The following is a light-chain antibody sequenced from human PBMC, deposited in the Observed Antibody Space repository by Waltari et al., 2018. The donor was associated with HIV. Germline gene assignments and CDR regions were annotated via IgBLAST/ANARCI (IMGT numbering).Light chain of an antibody. Sequence: QSVLTQPPSVSAAPGQKVTISCSGSSSNIGNNYVSWYQQLPGTAPKLLIYDNNKRPSGIPDRFSGSKSGTSATLGITGLQTGDEADYYCGTWDSSLSDGHVVFGGGTKLTVL. CDR3: GTWDSSLSDGHVV. CDR1: SSNIGNNY. CDR2: DNN. V-gene: IGLV1-51*01. J-gene: IGLJ2*01.